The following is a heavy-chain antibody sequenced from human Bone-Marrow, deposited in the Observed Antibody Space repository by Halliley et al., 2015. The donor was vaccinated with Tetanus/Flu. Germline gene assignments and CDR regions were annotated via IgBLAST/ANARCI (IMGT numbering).Heavy chain of an antibody. CDR3: ARHYRHWLFDY. D-gene: IGHD3-16*02. CDR1: GVSLTSSSYY. J-gene: IGHJ4*02. CDR2: LYYSGST. V-gene: IGHV4-39*01. Sequence: LSLTCTVSGVSLTSSSYYWGWIRQPPGKGLEWIGSLYYSGSTFYNPSLKSRVTISVDTSKNHLSLNLNSVTAADTAVYYCARHYRHWLFDYWGQGTLVTVSS.